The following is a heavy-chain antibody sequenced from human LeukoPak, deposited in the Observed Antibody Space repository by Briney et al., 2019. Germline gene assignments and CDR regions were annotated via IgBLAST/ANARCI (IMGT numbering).Heavy chain of an antibody. CDR1: GFIFSSYW. J-gene: IGHJ4*02. Sequence: AGGSLRLSCAASGFIFSSYWMHWVRQAPGKGLVWVSRINSDGSITSYADSVKGRFTISRDNAKNTLYLQLKSLRAEDTAIYYCARVSYYDNSGLQASGYDSWGQGTLVTVSS. D-gene: IGHD3-22*01. CDR2: INSDGSIT. V-gene: IGHV3-74*01. CDR3: ARVSYYDNSGLQASGYDS.